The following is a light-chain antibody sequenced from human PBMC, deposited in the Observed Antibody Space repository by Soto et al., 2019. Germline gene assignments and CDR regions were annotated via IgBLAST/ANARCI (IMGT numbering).Light chain of an antibody. CDR1: QSVSSSY. J-gene: IGKJ2*01. CDR2: GAS. V-gene: IGKV3-20*01. Sequence: EIVLTQSPGTLSLSPGERATLSCRASQSVSSSYLAWYQQKPGLAPRLLIYGASSRATGIPDRFSGSGSGTDFTLTISRLEPEYFAVYYCQQYGSSPPYTFGQGTKLEIK. CDR3: QQYGSSPPYT.